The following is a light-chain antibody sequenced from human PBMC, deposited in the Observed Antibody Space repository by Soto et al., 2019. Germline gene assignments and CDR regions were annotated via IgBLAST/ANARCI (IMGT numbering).Light chain of an antibody. CDR3: LQDYDFPYT. J-gene: IGKJ2*01. CDR1: QNIDNW. Sequence: DIQMTQSPSTLSASVGDRVTITCRASQNIDNWLAWFQQKPGKAPKVLIYKASNLESGVPSRFSGSGSGTEFTLTINDLQPEDVATYFCLQDYDFPYTFGQGTKLEI. CDR2: KAS. V-gene: IGKV1-5*03.